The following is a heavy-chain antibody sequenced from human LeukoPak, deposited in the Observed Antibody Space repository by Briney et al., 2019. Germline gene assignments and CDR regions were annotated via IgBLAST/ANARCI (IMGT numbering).Heavy chain of an antibody. CDR2: SNPIGGGT. V-gene: IGHV1-2*05. CDR1: GYTFTGYY. J-gene: IGHJ4*02. CDR3: ARLGYSGYDDRTGFDY. D-gene: IGHD5-12*01. Sequence: ASVKVSFKASGYTFTGYYMHCLRQPPRQELEGVGRSNPIGGGTNYAQKFQGRVTMTRDTYIRTAHMELSGLRSDDTDGVDFARLGYSGYDDRTGFDYWGQGTLV.